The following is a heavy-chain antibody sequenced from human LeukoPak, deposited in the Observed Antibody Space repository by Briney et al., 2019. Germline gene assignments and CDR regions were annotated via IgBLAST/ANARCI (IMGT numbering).Heavy chain of an antibody. J-gene: IGHJ3*02. D-gene: IGHD2-2*01. CDR2: ITSTSSTI. CDR1: GFTFDCCT. CDR3: ARESIVVVPTTMDDASDI. V-gene: IGHV3-48*04. Sequence: GGSLRLSCAASGFTFDCCTMHWVRQAPGRGLDWVSYITSTSSTIYYADSVKGRFTISRDNAKNALYLQMHSLRVEDTAVYYCARESIVVVPTTMDDASDIWGQGTMVTVSS.